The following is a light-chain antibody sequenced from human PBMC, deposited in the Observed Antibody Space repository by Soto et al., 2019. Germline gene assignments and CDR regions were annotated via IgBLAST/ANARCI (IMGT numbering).Light chain of an antibody. Sequence: DIVLTQSPSTLSLSAGERATLSCWVSQSVSTYLTWYQQKPGQAPKLLIYDASSWATGIPSRFSGSGSGTDFTIIISSVEADNFAVYCCQQRSNWITFGQGARLEN. CDR1: QSVSTY. CDR3: QQRSNWIT. V-gene: IGKV3-11*01. J-gene: IGKJ5*01. CDR2: DAS.